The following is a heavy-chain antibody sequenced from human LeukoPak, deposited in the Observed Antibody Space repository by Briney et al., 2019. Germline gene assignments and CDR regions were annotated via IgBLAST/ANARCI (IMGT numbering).Heavy chain of an antibody. Sequence: SETLSLTCTVSGGSISRYYWSWIRQPPGKGLEWIGYIYYNGSTNYNPSLKSRVTISVDTSKNQFSPKLSSVTAADTAVYYCARQGFAYDFDNWFDPWGQGTLVTVSS. CDR1: GGSISRYY. J-gene: IGHJ5*02. V-gene: IGHV4-59*08. CDR2: IYYNGST. D-gene: IGHD3-3*01. CDR3: ARQGFAYDFDNWFDP.